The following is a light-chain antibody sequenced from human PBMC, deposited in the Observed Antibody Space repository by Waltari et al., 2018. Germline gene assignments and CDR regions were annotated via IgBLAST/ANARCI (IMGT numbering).Light chain of an antibody. Sequence: QSALTQPASVSGSPGQSITISCTGTTSNIGDNNLVSWYQQHPGKAPQVIIYEVSKRPSGVSNRVSGSKSDHTASLTISGVQAEDEADYYCCSYACSSSSTVFGGGTKVTVL. CDR2: EVS. J-gene: IGLJ3*02. CDR3: CSYACSSSSTV. V-gene: IGLV2-23*02. CDR1: TSNIGDNNL.